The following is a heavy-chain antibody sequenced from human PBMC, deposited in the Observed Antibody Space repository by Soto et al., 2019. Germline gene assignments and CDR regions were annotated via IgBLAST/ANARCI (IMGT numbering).Heavy chain of an antibody. CDR2: MSHSGGT. J-gene: IGHJ3*02. CDR3: ARVERGTATTVVDAFDI. D-gene: IGHD1-1*01. CDR1: GGFVTSGSYY. Sequence: QVQLQQWGAGLLKPSETLSLTCAVYGGFVTSGSYYWSWIRQPPGKGLEWIGEMSHSGGTHFNPSLRCRVSISVDTSKNEFTLKMISVTAAGTALYYCARVERGTATTVVDAFDIWGPGTMVSVSS. V-gene: IGHV4-34*01.